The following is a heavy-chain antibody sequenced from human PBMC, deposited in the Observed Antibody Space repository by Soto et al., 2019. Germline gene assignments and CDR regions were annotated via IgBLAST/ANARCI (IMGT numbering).Heavy chain of an antibody. CDR1: GFTFNNYD. CDR3: ARDSGYDLTQPGMDV. CDR2: IGAAGDT. V-gene: IGHV3-13*01. J-gene: IGHJ6*02. D-gene: IGHD5-12*01. Sequence: PGGSLRLSCAASGFTFNNYDMHWVRQATGKGLEWVAVIGAAGDTHYPGSVKGRFTISRENGKNSVYLQMNSLRAGDTAIYYCARDSGYDLTQPGMDVWGQGTTATVSS.